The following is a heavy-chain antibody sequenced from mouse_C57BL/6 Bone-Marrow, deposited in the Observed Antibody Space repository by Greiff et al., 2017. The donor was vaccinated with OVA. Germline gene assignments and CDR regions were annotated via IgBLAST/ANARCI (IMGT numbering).Heavy chain of an antibody. V-gene: IGHV5-17*01. Sequence: DVHLVESGGGLVKPGGSLKLSCAASGFTFSDYGMHWVRQAPEKGLEWVAYISSGSSTIYYADTVKGRFTISRDNAKNTLFLQMTSLRSEDTAMYYCSRRSVGGKRYYVDYWGQGTTLTVSS. D-gene: IGHD1-1*01. CDR1: GFTFSDYG. CDR3: SRRSVGGKRYYVDY. J-gene: IGHJ2*01. CDR2: ISSGSSTI.